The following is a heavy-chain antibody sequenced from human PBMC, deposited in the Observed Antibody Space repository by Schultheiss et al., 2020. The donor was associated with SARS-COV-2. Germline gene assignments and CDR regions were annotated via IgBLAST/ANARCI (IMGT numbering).Heavy chain of an antibody. J-gene: IGHJ6*03. CDR3: ARGGGYCSSTSCFPYYYYYMDV. CDR2: ISGSGGST. D-gene: IGHD2-2*01. CDR1: GFTFSSYS. V-gene: IGHV3-23*01. Sequence: GESLKISCAASGFTFSSYSMNWVRQAPGKGLEWVSAISGSGGSTYYADSVKGRFTISRDNSKNTLYLQMNSLRAEDTAVYYCARGGGYCSSTSCFPYYYYYMDVWGKGTTVTVSS.